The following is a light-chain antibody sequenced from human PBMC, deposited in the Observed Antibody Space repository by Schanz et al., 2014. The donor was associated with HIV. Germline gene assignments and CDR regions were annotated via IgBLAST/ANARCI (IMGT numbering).Light chain of an antibody. CDR2: KAS. CDR3: QQYLGSST. Sequence: DIQMTQSPSTLSASVGDRVTITCRANQSISGWLAWYQQKPGKAPKLLIYKASYLEGGVPSRFSGSGSGTEFTLTISKLQPDDFATYYCQQYLGSSTFGQGTKVEV. J-gene: IGKJ1*01. CDR1: QSISGW. V-gene: IGKV1-5*03.